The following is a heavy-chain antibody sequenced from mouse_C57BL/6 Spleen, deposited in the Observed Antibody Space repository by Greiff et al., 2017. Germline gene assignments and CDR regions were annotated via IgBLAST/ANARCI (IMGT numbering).Heavy chain of an antibody. D-gene: IGHD1-1*01. Sequence: QVQLQQPGAELVMPGASVKLSCKASGYTFTSYWMHWVKQRPGQGLEWIGVIDPSDSYTNYNQKFKGKSTLTVDKSSSTAYMELSSLTSEDSAVYYCARYHYYGSSYGAMDYWGQGTSVTVSS. CDR1: GYTFTSYW. CDR2: IDPSDSYT. J-gene: IGHJ4*01. CDR3: ARYHYYGSSYGAMDY. V-gene: IGHV1-69*01.